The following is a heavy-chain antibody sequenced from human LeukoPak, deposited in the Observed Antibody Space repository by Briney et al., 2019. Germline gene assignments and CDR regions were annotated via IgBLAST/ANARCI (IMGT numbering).Heavy chain of an antibody. J-gene: IGHJ5*02. V-gene: IGHV1-18*01. CDR2: ISGYNGHT. Sequence: ASVKVSCKASGYTFTSYGFSWVRQAPGQGLEWMGWISGYNGHTNYAQKFQGRVTMTTDTSTSTAYMDLRSLRSDDTAVYYCARDLPAAGKYNWFDPWGQGTLATVSS. D-gene: IGHD6-13*01. CDR3: ARDLPAAGKYNWFDP. CDR1: GYTFTSYG.